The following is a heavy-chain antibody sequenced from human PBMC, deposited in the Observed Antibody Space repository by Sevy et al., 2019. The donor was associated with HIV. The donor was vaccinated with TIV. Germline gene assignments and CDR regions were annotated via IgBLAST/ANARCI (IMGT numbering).Heavy chain of an antibody. CDR2: IIPIFGTA. CDR3: ARDSKYYYDSSGYYFDY. CDR1: GGTFSSYA. J-gene: IGHJ4*02. D-gene: IGHD3-22*01. Sequence: ASVKVSCKASGGTFSSYAISWVRQAPGQGLEWMGGIIPIFGTANYAQKFQARVTITADESTSTAYMELSSLRSEDTAVYYCARDSKYYYDSSGYYFDYWGQGTLVTVSS. V-gene: IGHV1-69*13.